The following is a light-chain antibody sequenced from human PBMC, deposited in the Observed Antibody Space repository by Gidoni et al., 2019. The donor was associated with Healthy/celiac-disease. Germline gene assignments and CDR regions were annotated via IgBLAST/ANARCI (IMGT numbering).Light chain of an antibody. Sequence: QSVLTQPRSVSAAPGQRVTISCTGSSSNIGAGYAVHWYQQRPGTAPKLLIYGNSNRPSGVPDRFSGSKSGTSASLAITGLQAEDEADYYCQSYDSSLSGYVVFSGGTKLTVL. CDR3: QSYDSSLSGYVV. CDR2: GNS. V-gene: IGLV1-40*01. CDR1: SSNIGAGYA. J-gene: IGLJ2*01.